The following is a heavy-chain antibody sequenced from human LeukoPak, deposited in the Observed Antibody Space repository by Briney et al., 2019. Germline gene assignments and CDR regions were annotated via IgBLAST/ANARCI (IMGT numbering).Heavy chain of an antibody. J-gene: IGHJ4*02. V-gene: IGHV4-59*01. CDR2: IYYSGST. CDR3: ARLEMAANYFDY. CDR1: GGSISSYY. Sequence: PWETLSLTCTVSGGSISSYYWSWIRQPPGKGLEWIGYIYYSGSTNYNPSLKSRVTISVDTSKNQFSLKLSSVTAADTAVYYCARLEMAANYFDYWGQGTLVTVSS. D-gene: IGHD5-24*01.